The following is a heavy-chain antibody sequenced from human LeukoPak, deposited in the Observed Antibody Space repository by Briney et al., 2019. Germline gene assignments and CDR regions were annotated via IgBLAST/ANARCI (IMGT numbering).Heavy chain of an antibody. CDR1: GFIFSTYW. CDR3: AELGITMIGGV. CDR2: IKQDGGEK. V-gene: IGHV3-7*01. J-gene: IGHJ6*04. D-gene: IGHD3-10*02. Sequence: GGSLRLSCAASGFIFSTYWMTWVRQAPGKGLEWVANIKQDGGEKYYMDSVKGRFTISRDNAKNSLYLQMNSLRAEDTAVYYCAELGITMIGGVWGKGTTVTISS.